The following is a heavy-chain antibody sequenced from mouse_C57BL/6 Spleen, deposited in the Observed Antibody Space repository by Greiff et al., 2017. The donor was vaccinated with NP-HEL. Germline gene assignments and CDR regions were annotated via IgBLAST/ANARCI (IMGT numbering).Heavy chain of an antibody. D-gene: IGHD1-1*01. V-gene: IGHV1-64*01. CDR3: ARWEYYGSGDY. J-gene: IGHJ2*01. CDR2: IHPNSGST. Sequence: QVQLQQPGAELVKPGASVKLSCKASGYTFTSYWMHWVKQRPGQGLEWIGMIHPNSGSTNYNEKFKSKATLTVDKSSSTAYMQLSSLTSEDSAVYYCARWEYYGSGDYWGQGTTLTVSS. CDR1: GYTFTSYW.